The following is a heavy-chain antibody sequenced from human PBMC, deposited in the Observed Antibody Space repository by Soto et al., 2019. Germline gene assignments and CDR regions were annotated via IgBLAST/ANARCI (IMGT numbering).Heavy chain of an antibody. J-gene: IGHJ4*02. CDR2: ISGRATRT. CDR3: AKESSLWVSVSKQLDY. CDR1: RFPFRTYY. Sequence: SLRLSGPASRFPFRTYYISWFPQPPVKGLEWVSAISGRATRTDYADSVRGRFTVSSDNSKDILYLQMNSLRAKDTGLYDWAKESSLWVSVSKQLDYWGLGIRGDFSS. D-gene: IGHD3-16*01. V-gene: IGHV3-23*01.